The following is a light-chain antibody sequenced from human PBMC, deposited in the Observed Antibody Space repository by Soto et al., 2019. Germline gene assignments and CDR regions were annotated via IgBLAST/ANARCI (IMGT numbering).Light chain of an antibody. V-gene: IGLV2-14*01. CDR2: DVS. CDR3: SSYTSSSPWV. J-gene: IGLJ3*02. Sequence: QPVLTQPASVSGSPGQSITISCTGTSSDVGGYNYVSWYQQHPGKAPKLMIYDVSNRPSGVSNRFSGSKSGNTASLTISGLQAEDEADYYCSSYTSSSPWVFGGGTKLTVL. CDR1: SSDVGGYNY.